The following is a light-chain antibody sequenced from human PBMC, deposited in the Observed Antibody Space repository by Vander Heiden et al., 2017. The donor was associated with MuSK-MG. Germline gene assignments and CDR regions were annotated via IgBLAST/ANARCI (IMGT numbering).Light chain of an antibody. CDR1: QNIFTF. CDR2: AAS. CDR3: QERDTVRLT. J-gene: IGKJ4*01. V-gene: IGKV1-39*01. Sequence: RVTITCRAGQNIFTFLNWYQQKAGKAPNLLIYAASTLQSGVPSKFSGRGSGTDFTLTISMLHPEDLTTYCFQERDTVRLTFGAGTKVEIE.